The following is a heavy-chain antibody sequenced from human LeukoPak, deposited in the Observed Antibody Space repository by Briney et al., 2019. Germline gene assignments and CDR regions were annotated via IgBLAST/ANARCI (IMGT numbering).Heavy chain of an antibody. D-gene: IGHD4-17*01. CDR3: ARLSTVTTTLYYYYGMDV. Sequence: SETLSLTCAVYGGSFSGYYWSWIRQPPGKGLEWIGYIYYSGSTNYNPSLKSRVTISVDTSKSQFSLKLSSVTAADTAVYYCARLSTVTTTLYYYYGMDVWGQGTTVTVSS. J-gene: IGHJ6*02. CDR2: IYYSGST. CDR1: GGSFSGYY. V-gene: IGHV4-59*08.